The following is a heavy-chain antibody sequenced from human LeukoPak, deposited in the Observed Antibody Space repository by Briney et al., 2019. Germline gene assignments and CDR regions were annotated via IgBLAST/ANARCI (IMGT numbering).Heavy chain of an antibody. CDR1: GFTFSSYG. D-gene: IGHD6-19*01. CDR3: AKATAQGYSSGWYSLDY. Sequence: PGGSLRLYCAASGFTFSSYGMHWVRQAPGKGLEGVAVISYDGSNKYYADSVKGRFTISRDNSKNTLYLQMNSLRAEDTAVYYCAKATAQGYSSGWYSLDYWGQGTLVTVSS. CDR2: ISYDGSNK. J-gene: IGHJ4*02. V-gene: IGHV3-30*18.